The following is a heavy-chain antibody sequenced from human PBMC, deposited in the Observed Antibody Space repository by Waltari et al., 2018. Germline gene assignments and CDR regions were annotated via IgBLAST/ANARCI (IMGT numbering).Heavy chain of an antibody. J-gene: IGHJ3*02. CDR1: GFTFSSYS. V-gene: IGHV3-21*01. Sequence: EVQLVESGGGLVKSGGSLRLSCAASGFTFSSYSMNWVRQAPGKGLEWVSSISSSSSYIYYADSVKGRFTISRDNAKNSLYLQMNSLRAEDTAVYYCATYTAMATDAFDIWGQGTMVTVSS. D-gene: IGHD5-18*01. CDR2: ISSSSSYI. CDR3: ATYTAMATDAFDI.